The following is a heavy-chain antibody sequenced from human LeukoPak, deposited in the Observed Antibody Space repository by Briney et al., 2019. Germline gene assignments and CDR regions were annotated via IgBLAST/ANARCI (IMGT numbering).Heavy chain of an antibody. Sequence: GGSLRLSCAASGFTVSSNYMSWVRRAPGKGLEWVSVIYSGGSTYYADSVKGRFTISRDSSKNTLFLQMGSLRAEDMAVYYCARKYGSGTYYDYWGQGTLVTVSS. V-gene: IGHV3-53*05. CDR1: GFTVSSNY. D-gene: IGHD3-10*01. J-gene: IGHJ4*02. CDR2: IYSGGST. CDR3: ARKYGSGTYYDY.